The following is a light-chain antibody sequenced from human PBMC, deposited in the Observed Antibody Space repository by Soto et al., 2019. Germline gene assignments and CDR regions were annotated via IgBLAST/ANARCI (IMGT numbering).Light chain of an antibody. CDR3: QQYGSSPLWT. Sequence: EIVLTQSPGTLSLSPGERATLSCRASQSVSSSYLARYQQKPGQAPRLLSYGASSRATGIPDRFSGSGSGTDFTLTISRLEREDFAVYYCQQYGSSPLWTFGQGTKVEIK. CDR2: GAS. CDR1: QSVSSSY. V-gene: IGKV3-20*01. J-gene: IGKJ1*01.